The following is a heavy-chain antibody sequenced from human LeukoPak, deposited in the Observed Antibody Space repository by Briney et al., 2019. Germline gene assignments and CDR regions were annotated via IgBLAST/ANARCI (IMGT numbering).Heavy chain of an antibody. CDR1: GYTFTSYA. D-gene: IGHD6-19*01. V-gene: IGHV1-3*01. Sequence: ASVKVSCKASGYTFTSYAMHWVRQAPGQRLEWMGWINAGNGNTKYSQKFQGRVTITRDTSASTAYMELSSLRSEDTAVYYCARDSARRYSSGWRCWGQGALVTVSS. CDR3: ARDSARRYSSGWRC. J-gene: IGHJ4*02. CDR2: INAGNGNT.